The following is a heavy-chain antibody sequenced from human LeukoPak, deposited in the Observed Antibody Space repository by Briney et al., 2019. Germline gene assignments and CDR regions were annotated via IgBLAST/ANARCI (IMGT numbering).Heavy chain of an antibody. CDR2: INGGGVTT. Sequence: GGSLRLSCVGSGFTSIAYALTWARQAPGKGLEWVSGINGGGVTTYYADSVKGRFTISRDNSKNTLYLQMNSLRADDTAIYYCARNQQLGGHSYYYYGMDVWGQGTTVTVSS. CDR3: ARNQQLGGHSYYYYGMDV. CDR1: GFTSIAYA. J-gene: IGHJ6*02. V-gene: IGHV3-23*01. D-gene: IGHD3-16*01.